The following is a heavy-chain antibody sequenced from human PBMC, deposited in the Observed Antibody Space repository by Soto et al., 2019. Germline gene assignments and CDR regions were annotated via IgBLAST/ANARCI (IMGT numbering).Heavy chain of an antibody. J-gene: IGHJ5*02. CDR1: GFTFSSYG. V-gene: IGHV3-33*01. CDR2: IWYDGSKK. Sequence: QVQLVESGGGVVQPGRSLRLSCAASGFTFSSYGMHWVRQAPGKGLEWVAVIWYDGSKKYYADSVKGRFTISRDNSKNTLYLQMNSLRAEDTAVYYCARGEGIASAGTRFDPWGQGTLVTVSS. CDR3: ARGEGIASAGTRFDP. D-gene: IGHD6-13*01.